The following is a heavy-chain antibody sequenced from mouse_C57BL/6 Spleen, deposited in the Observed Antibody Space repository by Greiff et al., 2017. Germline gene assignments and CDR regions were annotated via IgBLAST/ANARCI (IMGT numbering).Heavy chain of an antibody. CDR2: ISDGGSYT. V-gene: IGHV5-4*01. D-gene: IGHD2-3*01. Sequence: EVKLVESGGGLVKPGGSLKLSCAASGFTFSSYAMSWVRQTPEKRLEWVATISDGGSYTYYPDNVKGRFTISRDNAESNLYLQMSHLKSEDTAMXYCARERWPGALDYWGQGTTVTVSS. J-gene: IGHJ4*01. CDR3: ARERWPGALDY. CDR1: GFTFSSYA.